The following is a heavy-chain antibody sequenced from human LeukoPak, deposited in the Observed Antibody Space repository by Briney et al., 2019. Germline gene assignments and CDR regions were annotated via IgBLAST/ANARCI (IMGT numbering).Heavy chain of an antibody. Sequence: PGGSLRLSCAASGFTFSSYSMNWVRQAPGKGLEWVSSISSSSSYIYYADSVKGRFTISRDNAKNSLYLQMNSLRAEDTAVYYCARGYCSSTSCAPAFSIWGQGTMVTVSS. CDR1: GFTFSSYS. CDR2: ISSSSSYI. CDR3: ARGYCSSTSCAPAFSI. V-gene: IGHV3-21*01. D-gene: IGHD2-2*01. J-gene: IGHJ3*02.